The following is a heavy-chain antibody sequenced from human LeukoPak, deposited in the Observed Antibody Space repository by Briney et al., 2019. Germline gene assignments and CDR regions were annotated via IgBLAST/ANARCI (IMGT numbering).Heavy chain of an antibody. CDR2: IYHSGST. J-gene: IGHJ4*02. CDR1: GYSISSGYY. Sequence: SETLSHTCAVSGYSISSGYYWGWIRQPPGKGLEWIGSIYHSGSTYYNPSLKSRVTISVDTSKNQFSLKLSSVTAADTAVYYCARGEQQLAIDYWGQGTLVTVSS. D-gene: IGHD6-13*01. V-gene: IGHV4-38-2*01. CDR3: ARGEQQLAIDY.